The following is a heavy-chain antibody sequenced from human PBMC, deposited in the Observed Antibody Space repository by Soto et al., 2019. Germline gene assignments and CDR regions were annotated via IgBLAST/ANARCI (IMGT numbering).Heavy chain of an antibody. CDR3: ARDYRELWLQLLAGGDALDI. J-gene: IGHJ3*02. Sequence: QVQLVESGGGVVQPGMSLRLSCAASGFTFSSYGMHWVRQAPGKGLEWVAVIWYDGSNKYYADSVKGRFTISRDNSKNSLYLEMNRLRAEDTAVYYCARDYRELWLQLLAGGDALDICGQGTMVTAAS. CDR2: IWYDGSNK. CDR1: GFTFSSYG. D-gene: IGHD5-12*01. V-gene: IGHV3-33*01.